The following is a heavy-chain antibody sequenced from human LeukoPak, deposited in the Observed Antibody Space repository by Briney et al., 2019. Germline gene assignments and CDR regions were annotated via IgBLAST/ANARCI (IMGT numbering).Heavy chain of an antibody. Sequence: QSGGCLRLSCASSGFTFSSYGMSWVRQAPGKGLEWVSAISGSGGSTYYADSVKGRFTISRDNAKNTLYLQMNSLRAEDTAVYYCARDMGGYRRTDYYYYMGVWGKGTTVTISS. CDR3: ARDMGGYRRTDYYYYMGV. V-gene: IGHV3-23*01. D-gene: IGHD6-25*01. J-gene: IGHJ6*03. CDR1: GFTFSSYG. CDR2: ISGSGGST.